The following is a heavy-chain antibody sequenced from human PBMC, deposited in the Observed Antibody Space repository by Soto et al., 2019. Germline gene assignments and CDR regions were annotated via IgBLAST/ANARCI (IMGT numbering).Heavy chain of an antibody. CDR3: ARTQGSGPNWYFDL. V-gene: IGHV4-59*08. J-gene: IGHJ2*01. CDR1: GGSISSYY. Sequence: QVQLQESGPGLVKPSETLSLTCTVSGGSISSYYWSWIRQPPGKGLEWIGYIYYSGSTNYNPSPKSRVTISVDTSKNQFSPKLSSVTAADTAVYYCARTQGSGPNWYFDLWGRGTLVTVSS. CDR2: IYYSGST.